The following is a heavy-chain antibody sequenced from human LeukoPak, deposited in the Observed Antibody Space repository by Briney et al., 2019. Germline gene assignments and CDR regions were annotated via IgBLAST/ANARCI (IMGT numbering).Heavy chain of an antibody. Sequence: PSQTLSLTCTVSGGSISSGSYYWSWIRQPPGKGLEWIGRIYTSGSTNYNPSLKSRVTISVDTSKNQFSLKLSSVTAADTAVYYCAREDVDTAMVVQFDPWGQGTLVTVSS. J-gene: IGHJ5*02. D-gene: IGHD5-18*01. CDR3: AREDVDTAMVVQFDP. CDR2: IYTSGST. CDR1: GGSISSGSYY. V-gene: IGHV4-61*02.